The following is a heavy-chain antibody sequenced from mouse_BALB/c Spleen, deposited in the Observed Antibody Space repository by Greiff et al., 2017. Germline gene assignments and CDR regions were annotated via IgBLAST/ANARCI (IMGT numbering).Heavy chain of an antibody. J-gene: IGHJ4*01. CDR3: AREKVRPDAMDY. Sequence: QVQLQQSGAELVRPGSSVKISCKASGYAFSSYWMNWVKQRPGQGLEWIGQIYPGDGDTNYNGKFKGKATLTADKSSSTAYMQLSSLTSEDSAVYFCAREKVRPDAMDYWGQGTSVTVSS. D-gene: IGHD2-14*01. V-gene: IGHV1-80*01. CDR1: GYAFSSYW. CDR2: IYPGDGDT.